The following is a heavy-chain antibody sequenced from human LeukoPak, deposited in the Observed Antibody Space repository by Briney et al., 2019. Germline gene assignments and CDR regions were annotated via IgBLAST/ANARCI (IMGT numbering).Heavy chain of an antibody. J-gene: IGHJ4*02. D-gene: IGHD3-10*01. CDR1: GYTFTGYY. CDR2: ISAYNGNT. CDR3: AREFMYYYGSGSYYNGDY. Sequence: ASVKVSCKASGYTFTGYYMHWVRQAPGQGLEWMGWISAYNGNTNYAQKFQGRVTMTTDRSTSTAYMELRSLRSDDTAVYYCAREFMYYYGSGSYYNGDYWGQGTLVTVSS. V-gene: IGHV1-18*04.